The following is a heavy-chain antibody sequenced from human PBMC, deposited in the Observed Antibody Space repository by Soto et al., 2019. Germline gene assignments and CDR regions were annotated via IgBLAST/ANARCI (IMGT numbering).Heavy chain of an antibody. Sequence: QVQLVQSGAEVKKPGASVKVSCKASGYTFTSYGISWVRQAPGQGLEWMGWISAYNGNTNYPQKLQGRVTMTTDTYTSTAYMELRSLRSDDTAVYYCARDLSYGDPHCYYYGMDVWGQGTTVTVSS. CDR1: GYTFTSYG. CDR2: ISAYNGNT. V-gene: IGHV1-18*01. D-gene: IGHD4-17*01. CDR3: ARDLSYGDPHCYYYGMDV. J-gene: IGHJ6*02.